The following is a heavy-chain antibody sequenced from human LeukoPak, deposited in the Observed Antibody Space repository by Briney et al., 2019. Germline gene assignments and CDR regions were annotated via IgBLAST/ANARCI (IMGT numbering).Heavy chain of an antibody. CDR2: INHSGST. J-gene: IGHJ4*02. D-gene: IGHD3-22*01. Sequence: SETLSLTCAVYGGSFSGYYWSWIRQPPGKGQEWIGEINHSGSTNYNPSLKSRVTISVDTSKNQFSLKLSSVTAADTAVYYCARDRHYYDSFDYWGQGTLVTVSS. V-gene: IGHV4-34*01. CDR3: ARDRHYYDSFDY. CDR1: GGSFSGYY.